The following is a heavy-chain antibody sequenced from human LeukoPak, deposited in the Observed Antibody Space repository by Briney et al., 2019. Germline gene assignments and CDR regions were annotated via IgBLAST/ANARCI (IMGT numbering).Heavy chain of an antibody. V-gene: IGHV3-7*01. Sequence: GGSLRLSCAGTGFTFSNYWMNWVREAPGEGLEWVANIKEDGSRINYVDSVKGRFTISRDNAKNSVYLQMDNLTAEDTAVYYCVGSSGWLFDYWGQGILVAVSS. J-gene: IGHJ4*02. CDR1: GFTFSNYW. CDR2: IKEDGSRI. D-gene: IGHD6-19*01. CDR3: VGSSGWLFDY.